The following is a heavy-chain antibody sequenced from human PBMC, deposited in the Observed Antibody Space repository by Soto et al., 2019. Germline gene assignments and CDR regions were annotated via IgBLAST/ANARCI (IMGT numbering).Heavy chain of an antibody. V-gene: IGHV7-4-1*01. CDR3: ARVPPWNYYFWSGYRTYYYGMGV. CDR1: GYTYTSYA. D-gene: IGHD3-3*01. CDR2: INTNTGNP. J-gene: IGHJ6*02. Sequence: VSVKGSRKASGYTYTSYAMNSVRQTPEQGLEWMGWINTNTGNPTYAQGFTGRVVFSLDTSVSTAYLQICSLKAEDTAVYYCARVPPWNYYFWSGYRTYYYGMGVWGQGTTVTVSS.